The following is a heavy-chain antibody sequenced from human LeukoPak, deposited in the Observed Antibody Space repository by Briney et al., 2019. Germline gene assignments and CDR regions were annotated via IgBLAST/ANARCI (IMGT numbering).Heavy chain of an antibody. CDR1: GFTLSRYG. V-gene: IGHV3-74*01. Sequence: PGGSLRLSCAASGFTLSRYGMNWVRQAPGKGLVWVSRINSEGSSTTYADSVKGRFTISRDNAKNTLILQMNSLRAVDTAVYYCARDYYSRFDYWGQGTLVTVSS. J-gene: IGHJ4*02. D-gene: IGHD3-22*01. CDR2: INSEGSST. CDR3: ARDYYSRFDY.